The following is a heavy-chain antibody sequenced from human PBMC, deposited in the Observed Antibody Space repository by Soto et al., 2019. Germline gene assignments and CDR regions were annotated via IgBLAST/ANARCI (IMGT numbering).Heavy chain of an antibody. Sequence: QVQLQESGPGLVKPSQTLSLMCTVSGGSISSGDYYWNWIRQSPGKGLEWIGSIYYSGTTYFNPSLKSRVSISVDMSINRFSLRLSSVTAADTAMYYCARELLGGSYGLKRAFDLWGQGTMVTVSS. CDR1: GGSISSGDYY. V-gene: IGHV4-30-4*01. CDR2: IYYSGTT. CDR3: ARELLGGSYGLKRAFDL. D-gene: IGHD3-16*01. J-gene: IGHJ3*01.